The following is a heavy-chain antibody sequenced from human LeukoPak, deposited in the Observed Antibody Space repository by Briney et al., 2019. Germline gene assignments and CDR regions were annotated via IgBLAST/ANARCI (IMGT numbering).Heavy chain of an antibody. CDR3: ARAVRYYYDSSGYYNNWFDP. CDR2: ISFDGRNK. CDR1: GFTFSRYA. Sequence: GGSLRLSCAASGFTFSRYAMHWVRQAPGKGLEWVAVISFDGRNKYYADSVKGRFIISRDNSKNTLYLQMNSLRAEDTAVYYCARAVRYYYDSSGYYNNWFDPWGQGTLVTVSS. V-gene: IGHV3-30-3*01. J-gene: IGHJ5*02. D-gene: IGHD3-22*01.